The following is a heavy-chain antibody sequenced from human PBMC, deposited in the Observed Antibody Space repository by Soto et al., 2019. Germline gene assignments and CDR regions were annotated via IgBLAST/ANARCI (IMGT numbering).Heavy chain of an antibody. J-gene: IGHJ6*02. CDR2: IYPGDSDT. CDR3: ARLCSGGSCYSHYYYYGMDV. D-gene: IGHD2-15*01. V-gene: IGHV5-51*01. Sequence: AGESLKISCKGSGYSFTSYWIGWVRQMPGKGLEWMGIIYPGDSDTRYSPSFQGQVTISADKSISTAYLQWSSLKASDTAMYYCARLCSGGSCYSHYYYYGMDVWRQRTTVTVSS. CDR1: GYSFTSYW.